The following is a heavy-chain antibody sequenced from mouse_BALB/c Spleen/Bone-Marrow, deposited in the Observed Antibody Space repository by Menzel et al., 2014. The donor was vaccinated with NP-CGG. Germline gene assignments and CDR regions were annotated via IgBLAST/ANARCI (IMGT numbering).Heavy chain of an antibody. D-gene: IGHD2-2*01. V-gene: IGHV14-3*02. CDR2: IDPVNGNT. Sequence: EVQLQQSGAELVKSGASVKLSCTASGFNIKDTYMHWVKQRPEQGLEWIGRIDPVNGNTKYDPKFQGKATITADTSSNTAYLQLSSLTSEDTAVYYCASYVYGYYFDYWGQGTTLTVSS. CDR1: GFNIKDTY. J-gene: IGHJ2*01. CDR3: ASYVYGYYFDY.